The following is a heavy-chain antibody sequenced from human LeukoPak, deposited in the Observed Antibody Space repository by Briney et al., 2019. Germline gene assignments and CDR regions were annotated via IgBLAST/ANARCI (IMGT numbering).Heavy chain of an antibody. J-gene: IGHJ6*02. CDR1: GFTFTTYT. CDR3: AKDIYTPYSSGLYYYYYGMDV. D-gene: IGHD6-19*01. Sequence: PGGSLRLSCAASGFTFTTYTMNWVRQAPGKGLEWVSSIISSSTYKYYADSVKGRFTISRGNSKNSLYLQMNSLRTEDTALYYCAKDIYTPYSSGLYYYYYGMDVWGQGTTVTVSS. CDR2: IISSSTYK. V-gene: IGHV3-21*01.